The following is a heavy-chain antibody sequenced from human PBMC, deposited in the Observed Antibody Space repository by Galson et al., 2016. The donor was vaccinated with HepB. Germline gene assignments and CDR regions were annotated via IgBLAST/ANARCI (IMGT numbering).Heavy chain of an antibody. J-gene: IGHJ4*02. CDR3: ARATSGWSTYYLDF. CDR2: IWYDGGNQ. CDR1: GFSLSSHA. D-gene: IGHD6-13*01. V-gene: IGHV3-33*01. Sequence: SLRLSCATSGFSLSSHAMHWVRQAPGRGLEWVAVIWYDGGNQFYADSVRARFTISRDMSKTTVFLQMTSLRVDDTAVYYCARATSGWSTYYLDFWGQGTLVSVSS.